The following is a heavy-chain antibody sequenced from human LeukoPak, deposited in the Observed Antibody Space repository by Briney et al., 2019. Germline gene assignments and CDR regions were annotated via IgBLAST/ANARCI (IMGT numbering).Heavy chain of an antibody. J-gene: IGHJ4*02. V-gene: IGHV4-59*01. CDR1: GGSISNYY. CDR2: IYYSGST. Sequence: SETLSLTCTVSGGSISNYYWSWIRQPPGKGLEWIGYIYYSGSTRYNPSLKSRVTMSVDTSKNQFSLKLSSVTAADTAVYYCARGMIRGINLFDYWGQGTLVTVSS. D-gene: IGHD3-10*01. CDR3: ARGMIRGINLFDY.